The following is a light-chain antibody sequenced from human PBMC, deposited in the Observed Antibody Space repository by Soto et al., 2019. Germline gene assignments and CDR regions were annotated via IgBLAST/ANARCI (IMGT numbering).Light chain of an antibody. V-gene: IGKV4-1*01. J-gene: IGKJ5*01. CDR3: QQRSNWPPIT. CDR2: WAS. Sequence: DIVMTQSPDSLAVSLCERATINCKSSQSVLYNSNNDSYLTWYQQKPGQSPKVLIYWASTRESGVPDRFSGSGSGTDFTLTISSLEPEDFAVYYCQQRSNWPPITFGQGTRLEIK. CDR1: QSVLYNSNNDSY.